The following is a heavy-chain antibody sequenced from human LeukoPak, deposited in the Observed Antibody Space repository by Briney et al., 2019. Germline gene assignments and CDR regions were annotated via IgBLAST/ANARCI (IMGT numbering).Heavy chain of an antibody. CDR3: ARARGYSYGYPFDY. CDR1: GGSISSHY. V-gene: IGHV4-59*11. CDR2: IYYSGST. Sequence: PSETLSLTCTVSGGSISSHYWSWIRQPPGKGLEWIGYIYYSGSTNYNPSLKSRVTISVDTSKNQFSLKLSSVTAADTAVYYCARARGYSYGYPFDYWGQGTLVTVSS. J-gene: IGHJ4*02. D-gene: IGHD5-18*01.